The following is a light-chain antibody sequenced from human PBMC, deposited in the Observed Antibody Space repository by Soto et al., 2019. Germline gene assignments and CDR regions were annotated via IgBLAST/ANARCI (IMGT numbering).Light chain of an antibody. Sequence: EIVMTQSPATLSLSPVESAALSCIASHSVSINLAWYQQRHGQAPRLLIYSESTRATGIPDRFSGSGSGKEFTITISRLETEDFEVFYCQQYAASPITFGQGTRLEIK. CDR1: HSVSIN. J-gene: IGKJ5*01. V-gene: IGKV3-15*01. CDR3: QQYAASPIT. CDR2: SES.